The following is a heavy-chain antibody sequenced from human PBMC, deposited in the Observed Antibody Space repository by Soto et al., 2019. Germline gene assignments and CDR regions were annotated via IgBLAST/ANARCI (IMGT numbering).Heavy chain of an antibody. Sequence: GGSLRLSCAVSGFTFSNNWMSWVRQAPGKGLEWVANIKQDGSEKYYVDSVKGRFTISRDSAKNSLYLRMNSLRAEDAGVYFCARQGTGLYAEFDYWGQGTLVTVSS. D-gene: IGHD1-1*01. CDR2: IKQDGSEK. J-gene: IGHJ4*02. CDR3: ARQGTGLYAEFDY. V-gene: IGHV3-7*01. CDR1: GFTFSNNW.